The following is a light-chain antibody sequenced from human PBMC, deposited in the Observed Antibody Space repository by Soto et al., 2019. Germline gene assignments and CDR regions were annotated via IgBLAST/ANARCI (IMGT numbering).Light chain of an antibody. CDR3: QQYYSTPLT. Sequence: DIVMTQSPDSLAVSLGERATINCKSSQSVLYSSNNKNYLAWYQQKPGQPPKLLIYWASTRGSGVPDRLSGSGSVTDFTLTISSLQAEDVAVYYCQQYYSTPLTFGGGTKVEIK. CDR2: WAS. CDR1: QSVLYSSNNKNY. J-gene: IGKJ4*01. V-gene: IGKV4-1*01.